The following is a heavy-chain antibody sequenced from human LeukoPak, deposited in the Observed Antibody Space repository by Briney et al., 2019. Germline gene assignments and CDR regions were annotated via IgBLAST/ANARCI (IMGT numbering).Heavy chain of an antibody. Sequence: PSETLSLTWAVDRGSFSGYYWRWIRQPPKNVLEWNGEINHSGSTDYNPSLKTRFTITVETSKNQFSLNLTTLTPADTAVYYCGTESSGGSPFDIWGQGTMVTVSS. CDR1: RGSFSGYY. CDR3: GTESSGGSPFDI. J-gene: IGHJ3*02. V-gene: IGHV4-34*01. D-gene: IGHD6-19*01. CDR2: INHSGST.